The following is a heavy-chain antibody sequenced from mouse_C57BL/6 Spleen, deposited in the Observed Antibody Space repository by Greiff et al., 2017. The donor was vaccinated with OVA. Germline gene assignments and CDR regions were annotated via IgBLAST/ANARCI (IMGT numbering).Heavy chain of an antibody. CDR2: IDPETGGT. CDR3: TGGYDGFAY. Sequence: ESGAELVRPGASVTLSCKASGYTFTDYEMHWVKQTPVHGLEWIGAIDPETGGTAYNQKFKGKAILTADKSSSTAYMELRSLTSEDSAVYYCTGGYDGFAYWGQGTLVTVSA. CDR1: GYTFTDYE. D-gene: IGHD2-2*01. J-gene: IGHJ3*01. V-gene: IGHV1-15*01.